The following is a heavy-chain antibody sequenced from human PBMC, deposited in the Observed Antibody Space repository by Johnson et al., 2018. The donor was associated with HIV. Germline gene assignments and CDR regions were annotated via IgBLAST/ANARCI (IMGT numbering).Heavy chain of an antibody. CDR1: GFTFSSYG. V-gene: IGHV3-30*03. Sequence: QVQLVESGGGLVKPGGSLRLSCAASGFTFSSYGMHWVRQAPGKGLEWVAVISYDGANKYYADSVKGRFTISRDNSNNTVFLQMNSLRAEDTALYYCARDFVGGVPQGAFDIWGQGTMVTVSS. J-gene: IGHJ3*02. CDR2: ISYDGANK. D-gene: IGHD1-1*01. CDR3: ARDFVGGVPQGAFDI.